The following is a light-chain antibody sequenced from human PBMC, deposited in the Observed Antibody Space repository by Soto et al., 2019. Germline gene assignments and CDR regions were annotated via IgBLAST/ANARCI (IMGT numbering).Light chain of an antibody. CDR1: SSDVGGYNY. J-gene: IGLJ1*01. V-gene: IGLV2-14*01. Sequence: QSALTQPASVSGSPGQSITISCTGTSSDVGGYNYVSWYQQHPGKVPKLMIYDVTNRPSGVSNRVSGSKSGNTASLTISGLQAEDEAYYYSTSFTSSSTEVFGTATKLTVL. CDR2: DVT. CDR3: TSFTSSSTEV.